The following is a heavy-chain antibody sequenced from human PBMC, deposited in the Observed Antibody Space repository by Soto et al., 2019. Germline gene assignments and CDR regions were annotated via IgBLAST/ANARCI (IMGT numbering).Heavy chain of an antibody. CDR3: ARDHYYYDSSGYNY. Sequence: RLSCAASGFTFSSYVMHCVRQAPGKGLEWVAVIWYDGSNKYYADSVKGRFTISRDNSKNTLYLQMNSLRAEDTAVYYCARDHYYYDSSGYNYWGQGTLVTVSS. CDR1: GFTFSSYV. V-gene: IGHV3-33*01. D-gene: IGHD3-22*01. CDR2: IWYDGSNK. J-gene: IGHJ4*02.